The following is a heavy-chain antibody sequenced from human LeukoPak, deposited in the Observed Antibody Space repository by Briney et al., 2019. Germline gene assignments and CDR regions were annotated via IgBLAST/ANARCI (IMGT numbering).Heavy chain of an antibody. Sequence: PSETLSLTCTVSGGSVSSSSYYWGWIRQSPGKGLEWIGSLYYSGATYHNPPLKSRVAMTIDTSKNQFSLRLDSVTAADTAVYYCARHYGPWGQGTLVIVSS. V-gene: IGHV4-39*01. CDR3: ARHYGP. CDR1: GGSVSSSSYY. D-gene: IGHD3-10*01. J-gene: IGHJ5*02. CDR2: LYYSGAT.